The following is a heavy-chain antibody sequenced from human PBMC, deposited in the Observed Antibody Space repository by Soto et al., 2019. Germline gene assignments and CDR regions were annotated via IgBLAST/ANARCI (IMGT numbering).Heavy chain of an antibody. CDR1: GGTFSSYA. J-gene: IGHJ4*02. Sequence: QVQLVQSGAEVKKPGSSVKVSCKASGGTFSSYAISWVRQAPGQGLEWMGGIIPIFGTANYAQKFQGRVTITADESTSTAYMELSSLRSEDTAVYYCASPHSYYYDSSGYYLDYWGQGTLVTVSS. D-gene: IGHD3-22*01. CDR2: IIPIFGTA. CDR3: ASPHSYYYDSSGYYLDY. V-gene: IGHV1-69*01.